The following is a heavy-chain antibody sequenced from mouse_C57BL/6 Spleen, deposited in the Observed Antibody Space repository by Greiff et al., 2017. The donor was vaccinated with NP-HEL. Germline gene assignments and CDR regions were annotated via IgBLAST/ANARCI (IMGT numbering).Heavy chain of an antibody. V-gene: IGHV1-76*01. D-gene: IGHD3-2*02. J-gene: IGHJ4*01. CDR3: ARDVPQRGAMDY. Sequence: QVQLKQSGAELVRPGASVKLSCKASGYTFTDYYINWVKQRPGQGLEWIARIYPGSGNTYYNEKFKGKATLTAEKSSSTAYMQLSSLTSEDSAVYFCARDVPQRGAMDYWGQGTSVTVSS. CDR2: IYPGSGNT. CDR1: GYTFTDYY.